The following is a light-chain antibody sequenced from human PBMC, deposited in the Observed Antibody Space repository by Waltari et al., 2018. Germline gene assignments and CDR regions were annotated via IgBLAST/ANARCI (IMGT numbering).Light chain of an antibody. CDR3: CSYVGGITPFLV. CDR2: ESS. V-gene: IGLV2-23*01. J-gene: IGLJ2*01. Sequence: QSALTQPASVSGSPGQSITISCSGTSSEVGSHTSVSCFQQHPGKVPKLMIYESSKRPSGVSNRFSGSKSDNTASLTITGLQTEDEADYYCCSYVGGITPFLVFGGGTKVTVL. CDR1: SSEVGSHTS.